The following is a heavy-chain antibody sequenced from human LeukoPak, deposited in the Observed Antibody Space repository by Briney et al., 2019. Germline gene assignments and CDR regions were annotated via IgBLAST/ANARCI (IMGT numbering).Heavy chain of an antibody. CDR3: ATADRYYYGSGSPSGY. Sequence: GGSLRLSCAASGFTFNSYEMNWVRQAPGKGLEWVSYISSSSSTIYYADSVKGRFTISRDNAKNSLYLQMNSLRAEDTAVYYCATADRYYYGSGSPSGYWGQGTLVTVSS. J-gene: IGHJ4*02. V-gene: IGHV3-48*01. D-gene: IGHD3-10*01. CDR1: GFTFNSYE. CDR2: ISSSSSTI.